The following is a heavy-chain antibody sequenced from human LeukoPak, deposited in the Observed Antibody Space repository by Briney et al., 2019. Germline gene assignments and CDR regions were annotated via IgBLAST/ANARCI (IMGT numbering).Heavy chain of an antibody. J-gene: IGHJ4*02. CDR3: ARRGDSPMIGDH. V-gene: IGHV3-48*01. D-gene: IGHD3-10*02. CDR2: LSNTGNI. CDR1: GFIFSSYG. Sequence: GGSLRLSCAASGFIFSSYGMNWVRQAPGKGLEWLSYLSNTGNIHYAQSVKGRFTISRDNAKSSLYLKMDGLRAEDTAVYYCARRGDSPMIGDHWGQGILVTVAS.